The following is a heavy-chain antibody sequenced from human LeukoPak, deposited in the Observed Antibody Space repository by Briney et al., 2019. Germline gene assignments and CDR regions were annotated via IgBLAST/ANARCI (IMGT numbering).Heavy chain of an antibody. CDR2: INHSGST. Sequence: SETLSLTCTVSGYSISSGYYWSWIRQPPGKGLEWIGEINHSGSTNYNPSLKSRVTISVVTSKNQFSLKLSSVTAADTAVYYCARPTGKRFDYWGQGTLVTVSS. V-gene: IGHV4-38-2*02. CDR1: GYSISSGYY. CDR3: ARPTGKRFDY. D-gene: IGHD1-14*01. J-gene: IGHJ4*02.